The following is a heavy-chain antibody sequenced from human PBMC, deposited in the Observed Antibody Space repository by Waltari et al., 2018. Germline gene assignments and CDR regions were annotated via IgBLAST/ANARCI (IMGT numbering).Heavy chain of an antibody. D-gene: IGHD1-26*01. V-gene: IGHV4-59*11. J-gene: IGHJ5*02. Sequence: QVQLQESGPGLVKPSETLSLTCTVSGGSISSHYWSWIRPPPGKGLEWIGYIYYSGSTNYNPSLKSRVTISVDTSKNQFSLKLSSVTAADTAVYYCARWQWDQGSGWFDPWGQGTLVTVSS. CDR1: GGSISSHY. CDR2: IYYSGST. CDR3: ARWQWDQGSGWFDP.